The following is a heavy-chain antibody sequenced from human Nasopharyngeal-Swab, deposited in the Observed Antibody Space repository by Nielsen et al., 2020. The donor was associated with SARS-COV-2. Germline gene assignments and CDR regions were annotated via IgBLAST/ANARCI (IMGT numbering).Heavy chain of an antibody. V-gene: IGHV1-8*01. CDR3: ARAVEFCSSISCYSSAFDI. Sequence: WVRQAPGQGLEWMGWMNPNSGNTGYAQKFQGRVTMTRNTSISTAYMELSSLRSEDTAVYYCARAVEFCSSISCYSSAFDIWGQGTMVTVSS. D-gene: IGHD2-2*01. J-gene: IGHJ3*02. CDR2: MNPNSGNT.